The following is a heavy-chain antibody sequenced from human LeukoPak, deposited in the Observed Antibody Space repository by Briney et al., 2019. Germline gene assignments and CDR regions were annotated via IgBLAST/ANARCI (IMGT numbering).Heavy chain of an antibody. Sequence: SETLSLTCTVSGGSISSYYWSWIRQPPGKGLEWIGYIYYSGSTNYNPSLKSRVTISVDTSKNQFSLKLSSVTAADTAVYYCARVELYYDSSGYLGDAFDIWGQGTMVTVSS. CDR3: ARVELYYDSSGYLGDAFDI. V-gene: IGHV4-59*01. CDR1: GGSISSYY. CDR2: IYYSGST. D-gene: IGHD3-22*01. J-gene: IGHJ3*02.